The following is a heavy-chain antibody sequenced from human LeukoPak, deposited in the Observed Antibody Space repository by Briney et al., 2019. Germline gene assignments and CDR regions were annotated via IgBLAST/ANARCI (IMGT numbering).Heavy chain of an antibody. Sequence: GGSLRLSCAASGFTFSSYSMNWVRQAPGKGLEWVANIKQDGSEKYYVDSVKGRFTISRDNAKNSLYLQMNSLRAEDTAVYYCARDTGGVVPAAIEYLSDYYYYYMDVWGKGTTVTVSS. J-gene: IGHJ6*03. V-gene: IGHV3-7*01. CDR3: ARDTGGVVPAAIEYLSDYYYYYMDV. D-gene: IGHD2-2*02. CDR2: IKQDGSEK. CDR1: GFTFSSYS.